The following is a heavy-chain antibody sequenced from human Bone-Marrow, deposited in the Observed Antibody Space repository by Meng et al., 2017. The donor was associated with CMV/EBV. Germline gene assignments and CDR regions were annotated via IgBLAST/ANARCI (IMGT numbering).Heavy chain of an antibody. J-gene: IGHJ5*02. CDR1: GYTFTGYY. V-gene: IGHV1-2*02. CDR2: INPNSGGT. D-gene: IGHD2-2*01. CDR3: ARGTTQVDTIVVVPAVSNWFDP. Sequence: QVQLVQSGAEVKKPGASVKVSCKASGYTFTGYYMHWVRQAPGQGLEWMGWINPNSGGTNYAQKFQGRGTMTRDTSISTAYMELSRLRSDDTAVYYCARGTTQVDTIVVVPAVSNWFDPWGQGTLVTVS.